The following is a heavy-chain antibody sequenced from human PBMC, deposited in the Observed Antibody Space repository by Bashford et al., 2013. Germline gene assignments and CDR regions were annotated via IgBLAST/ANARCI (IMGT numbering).Heavy chain of an antibody. J-gene: IGHJ3*01. CDR1: GFSLSTSGMC. Sequence: SGPTLVKPTQTLTLTCTFSGFSLSTSGMCVSWIRQPPGKALEWLARIDWDDDKYYSTSLKTRLTISKDTSKNQVVLTMTNMDPVDTATYFCARIGNNSKSNDAFDVWGQRDKWSPSPQ. CDR3: ARIGNNSKSNDAFDV. D-gene: IGHD1/OR15-1a*01. CDR2: IDWDDDK. V-gene: IGHV2-70*11.